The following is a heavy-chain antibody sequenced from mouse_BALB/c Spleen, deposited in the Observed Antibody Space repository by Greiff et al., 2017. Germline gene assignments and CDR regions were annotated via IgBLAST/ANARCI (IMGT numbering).Heavy chain of an antibody. CDR3: NLYYDWFAY. CDR2: IDPENGDT. J-gene: IGHJ3*01. D-gene: IGHD2-4*01. V-gene: IGHV14-4*02. Sequence: EVKLQQSGAELVRSGASVKLSCTASGFNIKDYYMHWVKQRPEQGLEWIGWIDPENGDTEYAPKFQGKATMTADTSSNTAYLQLSSLTSEDTAVYYCNLYYDWFAYWGQGTLVTVSA. CDR1: GFNIKDYY.